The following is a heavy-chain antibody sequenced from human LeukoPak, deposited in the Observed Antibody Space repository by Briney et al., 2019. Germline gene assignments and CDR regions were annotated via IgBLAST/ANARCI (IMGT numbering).Heavy chain of an antibody. Sequence: GSLRLSCAASGFSFSSSWMSWVRQTPEKGLEWVANMSPDGTEKYYVDSVKGRFTISRDNAKNSLYLQMDSLRAEDTAVYYCARDGGDYGSGSYYAYWGQGTLVTVSS. D-gene: IGHD3-10*01. CDR3: ARDGGDYGSGSYYAY. J-gene: IGHJ4*02. CDR2: MSPDGTEK. V-gene: IGHV3-7*01. CDR1: GFSFSSSW.